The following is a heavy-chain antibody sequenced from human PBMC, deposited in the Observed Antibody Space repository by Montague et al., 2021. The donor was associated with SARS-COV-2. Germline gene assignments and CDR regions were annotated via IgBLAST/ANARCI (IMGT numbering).Heavy chain of an antibody. CDR3: ARDPGGGSWHSFLH. V-gene: IGHV3-33*01. J-gene: IGHJ1*01. CDR2: IWSDGSNR. Sequence: SLRLSCAASGFTFSTYGMHWVRQAPGKGLEWVAAIWSDGSNRYYADSVKGRFTISRDNSKNTLYLQMNSLRVEDTAVYYCARDPGGGSWHSFLHWGQGTLVTVSS. D-gene: IGHD6-13*01. CDR1: GFTFSTYG.